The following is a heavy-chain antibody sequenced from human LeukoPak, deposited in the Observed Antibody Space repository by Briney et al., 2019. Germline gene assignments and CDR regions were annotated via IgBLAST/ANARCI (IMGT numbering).Heavy chain of an antibody. Sequence: GASVKVSCKASGYTFTGYYMHWVRQAPGQGLEWMGWISAYNGNTNYAQKLQGRVTMTTDTSTSIAYMELRSLRSDDTAVYYCARRSSWYVYYYYYYYMDVWGKGTTVTISS. V-gene: IGHV1-18*04. CDR2: ISAYNGNT. CDR3: ARRSSWYVYYYYYYYMDV. CDR1: GYTFTGYY. J-gene: IGHJ6*03. D-gene: IGHD6-13*01.